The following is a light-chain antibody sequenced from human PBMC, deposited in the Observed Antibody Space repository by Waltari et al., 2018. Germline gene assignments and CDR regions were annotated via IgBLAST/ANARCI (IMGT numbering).Light chain of an antibody. CDR1: SRRTYY. Sequence: SSELTQDPAVSVALGQAGRITCQGDSRRTYYASWYQQKPGQAPVLVIYGKSNRPSGLPDRFSGSSSGNTASLTISGAQAEDEADYYCASRDSSGNHAVFGGGTKLTVL. V-gene: IGLV3-19*01. CDR3: ASRDSSGNHAV. J-gene: IGLJ2*01. CDR2: GKS.